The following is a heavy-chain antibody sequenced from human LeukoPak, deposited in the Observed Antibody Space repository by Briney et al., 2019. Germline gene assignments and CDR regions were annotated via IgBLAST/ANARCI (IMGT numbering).Heavy chain of an antibody. CDR2: VYYSGST. CDR3: ARTSNVPANYYYMDV. Sequence: SETLSLTCTVSGGSISSYYWSWIRQPPGKGLEWIGYVYYSGSTNYNPSFKSRVTISVDTSKNQFSQKLRSVTAADTAVYYCARTSNVPANYYYMDVWGKGTTVSVSS. V-gene: IGHV4-59*01. CDR1: GGSISSYY. J-gene: IGHJ6*03. D-gene: IGHD2-2*01.